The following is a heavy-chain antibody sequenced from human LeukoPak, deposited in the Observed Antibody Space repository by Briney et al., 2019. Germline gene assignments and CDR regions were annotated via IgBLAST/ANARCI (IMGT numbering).Heavy chain of an antibody. CDR1: GFTFSSYS. V-gene: IGHV3-48*04. J-gene: IGHJ4*02. CDR2: ISSSSSTI. CDR3: ALSSSSGRIGRFDY. Sequence: GGSLRLSCAASGFTFSSYSMNWVRQAPGKGLEWVSYISSSSSTIYYADSVKGRFTISRDNAKNSLYLQMNSLRAEDTAVYYCALSSSSGRIGRFDYWGQGTLVTVSS. D-gene: IGHD6-6*01.